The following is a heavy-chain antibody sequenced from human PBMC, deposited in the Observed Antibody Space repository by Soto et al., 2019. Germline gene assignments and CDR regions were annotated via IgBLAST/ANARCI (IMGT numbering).Heavy chain of an antibody. CDR2: IYYSGST. V-gene: IGHV4-30-4*01. CDR3: ARSMVTEHSTWRPGMDV. CDR1: GGSISSGDYY. Sequence: SETLSLTCTVSGGSISSGDYYWSWIRQPPGKGLEWIGYIYYSGSTYYNPSLKSRVTISVDTSKNQFSLKLSSVTAADTAVYYCARSMVTEHSTWRPGMDVWGQGTTVTVSS. J-gene: IGHJ6*02. D-gene: IGHD4-17*01.